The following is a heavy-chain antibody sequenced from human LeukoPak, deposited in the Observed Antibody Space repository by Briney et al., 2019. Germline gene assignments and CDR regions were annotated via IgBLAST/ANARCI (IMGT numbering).Heavy chain of an antibody. Sequence: PGGSLRLSCAASGFTFSSYDMHWVRQATGKGLEWVSAIGTAGDTYYPGSVKGRFTISRENAKNSLYLQMNSLRAGDTAVYYCARGYCSGGSCSVTAKPFDYWGQGTLVTVSS. J-gene: IGHJ4*02. V-gene: IGHV3-13*01. CDR3: ARGYCSGGSCSVTAKPFDY. D-gene: IGHD2-15*01. CDR2: IGTAGDT. CDR1: GFTFSSYD.